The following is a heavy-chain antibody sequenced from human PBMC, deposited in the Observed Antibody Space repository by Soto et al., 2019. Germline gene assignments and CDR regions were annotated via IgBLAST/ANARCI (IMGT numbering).Heavy chain of an antibody. CDR2: IYYSGST. J-gene: IGHJ6*02. Sequence: SETLALNCTVSGCSISSYYWSWIRQPPGKGLEWIGYIYYSGSTNYNPSLKSRVTISVDTSKNQFSLKLSSVTAADTAVYYCARERDLKGVMDVWGQGTTVTVSS. CDR3: ARERDLKGVMDV. V-gene: IGHV4-59*01. CDR1: GCSISSYY.